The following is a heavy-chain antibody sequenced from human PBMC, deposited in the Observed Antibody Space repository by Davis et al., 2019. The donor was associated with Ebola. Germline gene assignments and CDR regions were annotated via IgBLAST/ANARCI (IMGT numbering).Heavy chain of an antibody. D-gene: IGHD5-18*01. Sequence: PGGSLRLSCAASGFTFSDSAIHWVRQASGKGLEWVGHIRSKANSHATVYTESLKGRFSISRDDSKNTAYLQMNSLKTEDTAIYFCVRHADSIDYWGQGTLVTVSS. CDR1: GFTFSDSA. V-gene: IGHV3-73*01. CDR3: VRHADSIDY. CDR2: IRSKANSHAT. J-gene: IGHJ4*02.